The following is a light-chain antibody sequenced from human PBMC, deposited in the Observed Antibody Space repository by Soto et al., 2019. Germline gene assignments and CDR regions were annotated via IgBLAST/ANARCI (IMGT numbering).Light chain of an antibody. V-gene: IGLV1-44*01. J-gene: IGLJ3*02. CDR3: ATWDDSRNGWV. CDR2: SNN. CDR1: SSNIGSNA. Sequence: QSVLTQPPSASGTPGQRVTISCSGSSSNIGSNAVSWYQQLPGTAPKVLIYSNNQRPSGVPDRFSGSKSGTSASLAISGLQSEDDADYYRATWDDSRNGWVFGGGTKLTVL.